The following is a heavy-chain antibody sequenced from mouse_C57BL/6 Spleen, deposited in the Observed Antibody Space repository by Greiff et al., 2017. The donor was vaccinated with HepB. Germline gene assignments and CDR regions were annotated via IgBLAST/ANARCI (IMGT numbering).Heavy chain of an antibody. D-gene: IGHD1-1*01. CDR3: ARDRPYDGSSYWYFDV. J-gene: IGHJ1*03. Sequence: EVMLVESGGGLVKPGGSLKLSCAASGFTFSSYAMSWVRQTPEKRLEWVATISDGGSYTYYPDNVKGRFTISRDNAKNNLYLQMSQLKSEDTAMYYCARDRPYDGSSYWYFDVWGTGTTVTVSS. CDR2: ISDGGSYT. CDR1: GFTFSSYA. V-gene: IGHV5-4*01.